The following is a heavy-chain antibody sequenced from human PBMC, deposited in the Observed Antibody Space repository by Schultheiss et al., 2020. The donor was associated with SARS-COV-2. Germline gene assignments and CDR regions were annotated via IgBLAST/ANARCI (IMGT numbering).Heavy chain of an antibody. Sequence: SVKVSCKASGGTFSSYAISWVRQAPGQGLEWMGGIIPIFGTANYAQKFQGRVTMTTDTSTSTAYMELRSLRSDDTAVYYCAREGGKGYCTNGVCYYYGMDVWGQGTTVTVSS. J-gene: IGHJ6*02. CDR2: IIPIFGTA. CDR1: GGTFSSYA. CDR3: AREGGKGYCTNGVCYYYGMDV. V-gene: IGHV1-69*05. D-gene: IGHD2-8*01.